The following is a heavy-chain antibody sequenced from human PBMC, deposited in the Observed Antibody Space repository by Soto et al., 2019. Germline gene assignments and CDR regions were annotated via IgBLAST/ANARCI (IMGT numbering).Heavy chain of an antibody. V-gene: IGHV1-18*01. CDR1: GYTFTDYG. CDR2: ISTSKGNT. J-gene: IGHJ4*02. Sequence: QVQLVQSGPEVKKPGASVKVSCKTSGYTFTDYGISWVRQAPGQGLEWMGWISTSKGNTNYAQKFQGRVTMTTDTTKSTGDMELRSLRSDETAVYYCATRALAFDYLGQGTLVTVSS. CDR3: ATRALAFDY.